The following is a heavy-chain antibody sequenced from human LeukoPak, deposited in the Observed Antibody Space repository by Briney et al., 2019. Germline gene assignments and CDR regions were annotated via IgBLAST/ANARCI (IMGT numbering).Heavy chain of an antibody. D-gene: IGHD6-19*01. V-gene: IGHV1-18*01. Sequence: ASVKVSCKASGYTFTSYGISWVRQAPGQGLEWMGWISAYNGNTNYAQKLQGRVTMTTDTSTSPAYMELRSLRSDDTAVYYCARGRSSGWYGLDYYYYYGMDVWGQGTTVTVSS. J-gene: IGHJ6*02. CDR3: ARGRSSGWYGLDYYYYYGMDV. CDR1: GYTFTSYG. CDR2: ISAYNGNT.